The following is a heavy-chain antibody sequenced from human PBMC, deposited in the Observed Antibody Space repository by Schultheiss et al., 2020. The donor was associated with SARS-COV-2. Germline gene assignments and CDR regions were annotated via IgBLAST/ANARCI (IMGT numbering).Heavy chain of an antibody. J-gene: IGHJ5*02. D-gene: IGHD2-2*01. CDR1: GGSISSGGYY. CDR2: IYYSGST. V-gene: IGHV4-31*03. CDR3: ARRWIGVVVPAAFDP. Sequence: SETLSLTCTVSGGSISSGGYYWSWIRLHPGKGLEWIGYIYYSGSTYYNPSLKSRVTISVDTSKNQFSLKLSSVTAADTAVYYCARRWIGVVVPAAFDPWGQGTLVTVSS.